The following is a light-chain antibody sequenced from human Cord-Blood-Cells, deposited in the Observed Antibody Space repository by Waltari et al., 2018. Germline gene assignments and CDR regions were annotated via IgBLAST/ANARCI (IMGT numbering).Light chain of an antibody. CDR3: QQYYSYLYT. J-gene: IGKJ2*01. V-gene: IGKV1-8*01. CDR2: AAS. CDR1: QGISSY. Sequence: AIRMPPSPSSFSPPTGHRVTITCRASQGISSYLAWYQQKPGKVPKLLIYAASTLQSGVPSRFSGSGSGTDFTLTISCLQSEDFATYYCQQYYSYLYTFGQGTKLEIK.